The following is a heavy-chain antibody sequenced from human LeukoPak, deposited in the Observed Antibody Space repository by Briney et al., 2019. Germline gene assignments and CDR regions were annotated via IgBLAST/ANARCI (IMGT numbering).Heavy chain of an antibody. J-gene: IGHJ4*02. Sequence: GGSLRLSCTASEFTVSTNYMSWVRKAPGKGLKWVSVIYSDGTTFYADSVKGRFTISRDNSKNTVFLQMNSLRVDDTAMYYCARDGESSGYYSYFDYWGQGTLVTVSS. D-gene: IGHD3-22*01. CDR2: IYSDGTT. CDR3: ARDGESSGYYSYFDY. CDR1: EFTVSTNY. V-gene: IGHV3-53*01.